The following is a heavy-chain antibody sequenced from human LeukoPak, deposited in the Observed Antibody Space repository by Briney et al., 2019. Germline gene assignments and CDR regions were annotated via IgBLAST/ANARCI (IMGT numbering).Heavy chain of an antibody. CDR3: AKDSPIAAAIPLNWFDP. Sequence: PGGSLRLSCAASRFTLSNYWMSWVRQAPGKGLEWVANIKQDGSETYYVDSVKGRFTISRDNAKNSLSLQMNSLRAEDTAVYYCAKDSPIAAAIPLNWFDPWGQGTLVTVSS. J-gene: IGHJ5*02. V-gene: IGHV3-7*01. CDR2: IKQDGSET. D-gene: IGHD6-13*01. CDR1: RFTLSNYW.